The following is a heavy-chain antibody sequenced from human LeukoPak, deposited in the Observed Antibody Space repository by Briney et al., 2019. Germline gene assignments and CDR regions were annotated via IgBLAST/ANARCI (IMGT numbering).Heavy chain of an antibody. V-gene: IGHV3-74*01. J-gene: IGHJ6*02. CDR3: AREDSSGWYRHTLRWYYGMDV. Sequence: PGGSLRLSCAASGFTLGSYEMNWVRQAPGKGLVWVSRINSDGSSTSYADSVKGRFTISRDNAKNTLYLQMNSLRAEDTAVYYCAREDSSGWYRHTLRWYYGMDVWGQGTTVTVSS. CDR1: GFTLGSYE. D-gene: IGHD6-19*01. CDR2: INSDGSST.